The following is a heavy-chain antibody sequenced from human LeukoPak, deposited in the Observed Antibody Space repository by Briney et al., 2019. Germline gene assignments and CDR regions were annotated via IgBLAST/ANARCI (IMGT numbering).Heavy chain of an antibody. CDR2: IKQDGSER. Sequence: GGSLRLSCAAPGFTFSGFSMSWVRQSPTKGLEWVANIKQDGSERYYVDSVKGRFTISRDNAKNSLSLQMNNLRVEDTAVYYCARAGSHWHYVYWGQGTVVTVSS. CDR1: GFTFSGFS. V-gene: IGHV3-7*01. CDR3: ARAGSHWHYVY. J-gene: IGHJ4*02. D-gene: IGHD3-10*01.